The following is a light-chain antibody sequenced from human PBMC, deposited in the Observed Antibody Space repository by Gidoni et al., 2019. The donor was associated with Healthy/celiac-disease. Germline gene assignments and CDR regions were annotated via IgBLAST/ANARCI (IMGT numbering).Light chain of an antibody. J-gene: IGKJ1*01. CDR3: QQYNNRPRT. Sequence: EIVMTQSPATLSGTPGERATLSCRASQSVSSNLACYQQKPGQAPRLLIYGASTRATGIPARFSGSGSGTEFTLTISSLQSEDFAVYYCQQYNNRPRTFGQGTKVEIK. CDR2: GAS. V-gene: IGKV3-15*01. CDR1: QSVSSN.